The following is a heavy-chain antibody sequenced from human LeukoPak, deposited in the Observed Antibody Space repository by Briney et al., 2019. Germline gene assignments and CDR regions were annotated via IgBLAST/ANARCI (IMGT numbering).Heavy chain of an antibody. Sequence: SETLSLTCTVSGGSISSSSYYWGWIRQPPGKGLEWIGSIYYSGSTYYNPSLKSRVTISVDTSKNQFSLKLSSVTAADTAVYYCATGGGAAAGTGAFDIWGQGTMVAVSS. J-gene: IGHJ3*02. V-gene: IGHV4-39*07. CDR3: ATGGGAAAGTGAFDI. D-gene: IGHD6-13*01. CDR2: IYYSGST. CDR1: GGSISSSSYY.